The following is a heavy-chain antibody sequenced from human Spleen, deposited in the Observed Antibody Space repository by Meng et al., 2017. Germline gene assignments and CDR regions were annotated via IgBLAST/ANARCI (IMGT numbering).Heavy chain of an antibody. V-gene: IGHV1-18*04. CDR3: ARDLSPIYYDSPYAMGV. J-gene: IGHJ6*02. CDR2: ISAYNGNT. Sequence: ASVKVSCKASGYTFATFGISWVRQAPGQGLEWMGWISAYNGNTNYAQKLQGRVTMTTDTSTSTAYMELRSLRSDDTAVYYCARDLSPIYYDSPYAMGVWGQGTTVTVSS. D-gene: IGHD3-22*01. CDR1: GYTFATFG.